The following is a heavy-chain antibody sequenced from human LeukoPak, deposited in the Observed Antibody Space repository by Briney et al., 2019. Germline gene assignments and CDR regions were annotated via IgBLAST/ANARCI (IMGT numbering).Heavy chain of an antibody. J-gene: IGHJ6*02. CDR1: GGSISSYY. CDR2: IYTSGST. V-gene: IGHV4-4*07. CDR3: ARDSRHYDSSGYYYYYGMDV. D-gene: IGHD3-22*01. Sequence: SETLSLTCTVSGGSISSYYWSWIRQSAGKGLEWIGRIYTSGSTNYNPSLKSRVTMSVDTSKNQFSLKLSSVTAADTAVYYCARDSRHYDSSGYYYYYGMDVWGQGTTVTVSS.